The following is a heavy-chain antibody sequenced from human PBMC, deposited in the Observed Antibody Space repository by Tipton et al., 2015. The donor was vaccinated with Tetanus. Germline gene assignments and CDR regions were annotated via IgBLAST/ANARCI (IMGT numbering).Heavy chain of an antibody. CDR3: AREGSITMVRGVIITFNYYYGMDV. D-gene: IGHD3-10*01. Sequence: QSGPEVKKPGASVKVSCKASGYTFTSYGISWVRQAPGQGLEWMGWISAYNGNTNYAQKLQGRVTMTTDTSTSTAYMELRSLRSDDTAVYYCAREGSITMVRGVIITFNYYYGMDVWGQGTTVTVSS. J-gene: IGHJ6*02. CDR2: ISAYNGNT. CDR1: GYTFTSYG. V-gene: IGHV1-18*01.